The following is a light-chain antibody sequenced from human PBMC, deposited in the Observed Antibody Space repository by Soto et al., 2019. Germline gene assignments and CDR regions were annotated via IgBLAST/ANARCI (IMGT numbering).Light chain of an antibody. CDR1: SSNIRSNT. CDR2: SNN. CDR3: AAWDGSLNGWV. Sequence: QPVLTQPPSASGTPGQRVTISCSGSSSNIRSNTVNWFHQLPGTAPKLLIYSNNQRPSGVPDRFSGSKSGTSASLAISGLQSEDEADYYCAAWDGSLNGWVFGGGTQLTVL. V-gene: IGLV1-44*01. J-gene: IGLJ3*02.